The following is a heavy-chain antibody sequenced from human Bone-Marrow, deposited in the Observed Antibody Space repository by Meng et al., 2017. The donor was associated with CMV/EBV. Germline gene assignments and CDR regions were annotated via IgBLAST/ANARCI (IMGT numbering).Heavy chain of an antibody. D-gene: IGHD2-15*01. CDR1: GGSFSGYY. CDR3: ARYCSGGSCYRYYYGMAV. Sequence: SETLSLTCAVYGGSFSGYYWSWIRQPPGKGLEWIGEINHSGSTNYNPSLKSRVTISVDTSKNQFSLKLSSVTAADTAVYYCARYCSGGSCYRYYYGMAVWGQGTTVTCSS. CDR2: INHSGST. J-gene: IGHJ6*02. V-gene: IGHV4-34*01.